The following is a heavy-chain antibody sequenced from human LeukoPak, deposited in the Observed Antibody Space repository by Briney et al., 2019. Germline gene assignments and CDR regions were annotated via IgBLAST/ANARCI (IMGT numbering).Heavy chain of an antibody. J-gene: IGHJ4*02. Sequence: SVKVSCKASGGTFSSYAISWVRQAPGQGLEWMGGIIPIFGTANYAQKFQGRVTITADESTSTAYMELSSLRSEDTAMYYCARREYGFGEPGGFDYWGQGTLVTVSS. D-gene: IGHD3-10*01. CDR1: GGTFSSYA. CDR2: IIPIFGTA. CDR3: ARREYGFGEPGGFDY. V-gene: IGHV1-69*13.